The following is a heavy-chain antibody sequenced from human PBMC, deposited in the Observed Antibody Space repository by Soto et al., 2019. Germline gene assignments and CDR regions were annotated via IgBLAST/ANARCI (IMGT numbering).Heavy chain of an antibody. J-gene: IGHJ4*02. V-gene: IGHV1-2*04. Sequence: ASVKVSCKASGYTFTGYYMHLVRQAPGQGLEWMGWINPNSGGTNYAQKFQGWVTMTRNTSISTAYMELSSLRSEDTAVYYCAREKSGYYDYWGQGTLVTVSS. CDR3: AREKSGYYDY. CDR2: INPNSGGT. CDR1: GYTFTGYY. D-gene: IGHD3-3*01.